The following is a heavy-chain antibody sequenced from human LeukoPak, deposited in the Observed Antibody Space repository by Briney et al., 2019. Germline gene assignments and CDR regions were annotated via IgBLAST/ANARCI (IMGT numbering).Heavy chain of an antibody. CDR2: INYGGTT. Sequence: TSETLSLTCTVSGGSINNYYWSWIRQPPGKELEWIASINYGGTTYYNPSLKSRVTISVDTSKSQFSLRLSSVTAADTAVYLCARYVVYGSGKYYFDYWGQGSLVTVSS. CDR3: ARYVVYGSGKYYFDY. J-gene: IGHJ4*02. CDR1: GGSINNYY. V-gene: IGHV4-59*05. D-gene: IGHD3-10*01.